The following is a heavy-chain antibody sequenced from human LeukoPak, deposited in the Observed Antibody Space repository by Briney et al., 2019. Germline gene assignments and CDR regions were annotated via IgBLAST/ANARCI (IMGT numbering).Heavy chain of an antibody. CDR2: IYYSGST. J-gene: IGHJ3*02. CDR3: ARDGSGYEVDAFDI. D-gene: IGHD5-12*01. V-gene: IGHV4-59*01. Sequence: SETLSLTCTVSGGSISSYYWSWIRQPPGKGLEWIGYIYYSGSTNYNPSLKSRVTISVDTSKNQFSLKLSPVTAADTAVYYCARDGSGYEVDAFDIWGQGTMVPVSS. CDR1: GGSISSYY.